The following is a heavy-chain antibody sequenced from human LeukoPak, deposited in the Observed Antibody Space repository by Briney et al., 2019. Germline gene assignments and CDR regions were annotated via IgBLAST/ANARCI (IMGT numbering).Heavy chain of an antibody. V-gene: IGHV3-64D*09. D-gene: IGHD2-15*01. J-gene: IGHJ6*02. CDR2: ISDSGGST. CDR1: GITFISAR. CDR3: VRGYSFGPYGMDV. Sequence: GGSLRLSCAASGITFISARMNWVRHAPGKGLEYVSAISDSGGSTYYADSVKGRFTISRDNSKNTLYLQMSSLRAEDTAVYFCVRGYSFGPYGMDVWGQGTTVTVSS.